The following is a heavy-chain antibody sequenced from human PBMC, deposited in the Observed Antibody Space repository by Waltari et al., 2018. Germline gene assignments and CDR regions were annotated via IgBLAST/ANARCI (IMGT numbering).Heavy chain of an antibody. CDR2: FYYTGST. D-gene: IGHD4-17*01. Sequence: QVQLQESGPGLVKPSQTLSLSCTVSGDSITSGDYYWSWIRPPPGKGLEWIGNFYYTGSTSYNRSLESRVSISLDTSNKKFSLTLRSVTAADTAIYFCARDAYGDYSGRFFQHWGQGALVTVSS. V-gene: IGHV4-30-4*08. J-gene: IGHJ1*01. CDR1: GDSITSGDYY. CDR3: ARDAYGDYSGRFFQH.